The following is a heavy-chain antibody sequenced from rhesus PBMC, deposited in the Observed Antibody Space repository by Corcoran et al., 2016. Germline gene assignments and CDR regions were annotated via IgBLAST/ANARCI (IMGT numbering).Heavy chain of an antibody. J-gene: IGHJ6*01. CDR3: ARGVDYVRNYGLDS. D-gene: IGHD4-29*01. CDR2: IYGIRSST. CDR1: GGSISSSY. V-gene: IGHV4S11*01. Sequence: QVQLQESGPAVVKPSETLSLTCAVSGGSISSSYWSWIRQAPGKGLEWIGYIYGIRSSTNYNPSLKSRVTLSVDTSKNQLSLKLSSVTTADTAVYYCARGVDYVRNYGLDSWGQGVVVTVSS.